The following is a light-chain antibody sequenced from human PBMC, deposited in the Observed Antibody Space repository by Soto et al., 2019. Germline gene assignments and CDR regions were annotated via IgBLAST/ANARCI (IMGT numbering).Light chain of an antibody. V-gene: IGKV3-15*01. CDR3: QQYNDWPPWT. J-gene: IGKJ1*01. CDR1: QSVRSSY. Sequence: EIVLTQSPGTLSLSPGERATLSCRASQSVRSSYFAWYQQRPGQAPRLLIYGASTRATGIPARFSGSGSGTEFTLTISSLQSEDFAVYYCQQYNDWPPWTFGQGTKVDIK. CDR2: GAS.